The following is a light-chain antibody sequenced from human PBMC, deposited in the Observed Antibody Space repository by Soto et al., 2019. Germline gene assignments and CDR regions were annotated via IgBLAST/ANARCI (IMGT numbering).Light chain of an antibody. CDR1: NIESRS. J-gene: IGLJ7*01. V-gene: IGLV3-21*02. CDR3: QVLDSSSDRAV. CDR2: EDS. Sequence: SYELTQPPSVSAAPGQTAKITCGGNNIESRSVHWYQQRPGQAPVLVVYEDSDRPSGIPERFSGSNSGNTATLTISRVEAGDEADYYCQVLDSSSDRAVFGGGTQLTVL.